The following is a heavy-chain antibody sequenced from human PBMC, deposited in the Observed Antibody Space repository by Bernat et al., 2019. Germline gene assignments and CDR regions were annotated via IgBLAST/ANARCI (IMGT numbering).Heavy chain of an antibody. CDR3: ARASKYCSGGSCYSSALDI. D-gene: IGHD2-15*01. V-gene: IGHV3-11*01. J-gene: IGHJ3*02. CDR1: GFIFSDYY. Sequence: VQLLESGGGLVQPGGSLRLSCAASGFIFSDYYMTWIRQAPGKGLEWISYYADSVKGRFTISRDNAKNSLYLQMNSLRAEDTAVYYCARASKYCSGGSCYSSALDIWGQGTMVTVSS.